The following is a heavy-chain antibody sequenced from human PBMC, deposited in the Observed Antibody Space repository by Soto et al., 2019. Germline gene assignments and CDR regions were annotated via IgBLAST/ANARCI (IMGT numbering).Heavy chain of an antibody. D-gene: IGHD2-15*01. CDR2: INSDGSST. CDR1: GFTFSSYW. CDR3: ATRGVVVAVALPY. Sequence: GGSLRLSCAASGFTFSSYWMHWVRQAPGKGLVWVSRINSDGSSTSYADSVKGRFTISRDNAKNTLYLQMNSLRAEDTAVYYCATRGVVVAVALPYWGQGTLVTVSS. V-gene: IGHV3-74*01. J-gene: IGHJ4*02.